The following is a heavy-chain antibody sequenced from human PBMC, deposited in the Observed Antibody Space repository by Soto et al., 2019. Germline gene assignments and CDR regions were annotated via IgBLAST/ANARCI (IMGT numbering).Heavy chain of an antibody. V-gene: IGHV3-21*01. J-gene: IGHJ3*02. CDR3: ARVGGGYQLLHAFDI. CDR1: GFTFSSYA. D-gene: IGHD2-2*01. CDR2: ISSSSSYI. Sequence: GGSLGLSCAASGFTFSSYAMSWVRQAPGKGLEWVSSISSSSSYIYYADSVKGRFTISRDNAKNSLYLQMNSLRAEDTAVYYCARVGGGYQLLHAFDIWGQGTMVTVSS.